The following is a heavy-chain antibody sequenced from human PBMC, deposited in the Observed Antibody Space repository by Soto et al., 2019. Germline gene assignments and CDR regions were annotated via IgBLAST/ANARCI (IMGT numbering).Heavy chain of an antibody. D-gene: IGHD2-2*02. V-gene: IGHV1-2*02. CDR1: GYTFTGYY. J-gene: IGHJ4*02. CDR2: INPDNGVP. CDR3: ARTEYLFLTLTYYFDY. Sequence: QVQLVQSGAEVKKPGASVKVSCKASGYTFTGYYVNWARQAPGQGLEWMGWINPDNGVPNYAQKFQGRVTLSRDTSINTAYMELSRLTSDDTAMYYCARTEYLFLTLTYYFDYWGQGTLVTVSS.